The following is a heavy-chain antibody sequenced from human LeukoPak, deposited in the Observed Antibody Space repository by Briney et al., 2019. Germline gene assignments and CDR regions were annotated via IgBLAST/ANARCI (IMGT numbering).Heavy chain of an antibody. J-gene: IGHJ4*02. Sequence: SETLSLTCAVYGGSFSGYYWSWIRQPPGKGLEWIGEINHSGSTNYNPSLKSRVTISVDTSKNQFSLKLSSVTAADTAVYYCARGDLWFGEFLLNYWGQGTLVTVSS. CDR2: INHSGST. CDR1: GGSFSGYY. D-gene: IGHD3-10*01. V-gene: IGHV4-34*01. CDR3: ARGDLWFGEFLLNY.